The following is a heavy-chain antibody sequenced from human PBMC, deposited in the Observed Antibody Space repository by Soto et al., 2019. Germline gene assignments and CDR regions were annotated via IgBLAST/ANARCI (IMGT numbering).Heavy chain of an antibody. Sequence: QVQLVESGGGVVQPGRSLRLSCAASGFTFSSYGMHWVRQAPGKGLEWVAVIWYDGSNKYYADSVKGRFTLSRDNSKNRLYLPRNGLSDEDTAVYYCARDRGYCIRLRCYHDTYYYGMDVWGQGTTVTVSS. CDR1: GFTFSSYG. CDR2: IWYDGSNK. J-gene: IGHJ6*02. V-gene: IGHV3-33*01. D-gene: IGHD2-2*01. CDR3: ARDRGYCIRLRCYHDTYYYGMDV.